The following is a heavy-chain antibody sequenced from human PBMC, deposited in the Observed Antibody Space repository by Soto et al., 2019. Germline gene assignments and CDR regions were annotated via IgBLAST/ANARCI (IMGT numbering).Heavy chain of an antibody. Sequence: GASVKVSCKASGYTFTSYDISWVRQAPGQGLEWMGWISAYNGNTNYAQKLQGRVTMTTDTSTSTAYMELRSLRSDDTAVYYCARDFLGDDYIWGSYRYTPFDSWGQGPLVTVS. CDR1: GYTFTSYD. J-gene: IGHJ4*02. D-gene: IGHD3-16*02. CDR3: ARDFLGDDYIWGSYRYTPFDS. CDR2: ISAYNGNT. V-gene: IGHV1-18*01.